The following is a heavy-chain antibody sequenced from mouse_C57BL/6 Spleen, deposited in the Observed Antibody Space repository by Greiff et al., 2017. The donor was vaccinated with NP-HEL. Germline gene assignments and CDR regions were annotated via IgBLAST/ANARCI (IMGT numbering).Heavy chain of an antibody. CDR2: IDPETGGT. CDR3: SYCGSSWSAMDY. Sequence: QVQLQQSGAELVRPGASVTLSCKASGYTFTDYEMHWVKQTPVHGLEWIGAIDPETGGTAYNQKFKGKAILTADKSSSTAYMALRSLTSEDSAVYYCSYCGSSWSAMDYWGQGTSVTVSS. V-gene: IGHV1-15*01. D-gene: IGHD1-1*01. J-gene: IGHJ4*01. CDR1: GYTFTDYE.